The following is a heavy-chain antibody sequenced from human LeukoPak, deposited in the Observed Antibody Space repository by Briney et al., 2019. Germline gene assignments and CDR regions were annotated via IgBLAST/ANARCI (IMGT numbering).Heavy chain of an antibody. D-gene: IGHD1-7*01. CDR3: AKDISGSTNY. V-gene: IGHV3-9*01. CDR2: ISWNSGSI. Sequence: PGGSLRLSCAASGFTFDDYAMHWVRQAPGKGLEWVSGISWNSGSIGYADSVKGRFTISRDNAKNSLYLQMNSLRAEDTALYYCAKDISGSTNYWGQGTLVTVSS. J-gene: IGHJ4*02. CDR1: GFTFDDYA.